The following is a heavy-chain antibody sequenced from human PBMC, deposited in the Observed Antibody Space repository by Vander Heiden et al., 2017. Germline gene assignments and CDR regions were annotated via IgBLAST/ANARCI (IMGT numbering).Heavy chain of an antibody. CDR3: AKTVTTGTRRLENSY. CDR1: GFTFSSDA. D-gene: IGHD4-17*01. CDR2: ISGSGGST. V-gene: IGHV3-23*01. Sequence: EVQLLESGGGLVQPGGSLRLSCAASGFTFSSDAMGRVRQTPGKGLEWVSAISGSGGSTYYADSVKGRFTISRDNSKNTLYLQMNSLRAEDTAVYYCAKTVTTGTRRLENSYWGQGTLVTVSS. J-gene: IGHJ4*02.